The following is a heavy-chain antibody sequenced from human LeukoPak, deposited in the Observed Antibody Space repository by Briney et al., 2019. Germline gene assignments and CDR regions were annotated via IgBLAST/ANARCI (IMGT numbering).Heavy chain of an antibody. CDR2: IKQDGSEK. D-gene: IGHD6-13*01. V-gene: IGHV3-7*01. CDR3: ARDNLAAAGDDNFDI. J-gene: IGHJ3*02. CDR1: GFTFSSYW. Sequence: GGSLRLSCAASGFTFSSYWMSWVRQAPGKGLEWVANIKQDGSEKYYVDSVKGRFTISRDNAKNSLYLQMNSLRAEDTAVYYCARDNLAAAGDDNFDIWGQGTMVTVSS.